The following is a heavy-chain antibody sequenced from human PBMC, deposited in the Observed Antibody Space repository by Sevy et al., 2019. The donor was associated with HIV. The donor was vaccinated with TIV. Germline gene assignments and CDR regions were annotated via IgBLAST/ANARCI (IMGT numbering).Heavy chain of an antibody. V-gene: IGHV4-31*03. CDR2: IYYSGST. Sequence: SETLSLTCNVSGGSISSGGHYWSWIRQHPGKGLEWIGYIYYSGSTYYTPSLKSRLSISVDMSKNQFSLKLSSVTAADTAVYYCARDSSEYRDAFDIWGQGTMVTVSS. D-gene: IGHD6-6*01. J-gene: IGHJ3*02. CDR3: ARDSSEYRDAFDI. CDR1: GGSISSGGHY.